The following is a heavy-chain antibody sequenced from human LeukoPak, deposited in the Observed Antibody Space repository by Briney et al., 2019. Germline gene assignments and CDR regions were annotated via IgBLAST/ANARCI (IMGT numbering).Heavy chain of an antibody. D-gene: IGHD5-18*01. CDR3: ARVLVDTAMVTVSDVFDI. CDR1: GFTFSDYW. Sequence: PGGSLRLSCAASGFTFSDYWMHWVRQAPGKGLVWVSRIRTDGRDISYADSVKGRFTISRDNAKNTLYLQMNSLRAEDTAVYYCARVLVDTAMVTVSDVFDIWGQGTMVTVSS. CDR2: IRTDGRDI. V-gene: IGHV3-74*01. J-gene: IGHJ3*02.